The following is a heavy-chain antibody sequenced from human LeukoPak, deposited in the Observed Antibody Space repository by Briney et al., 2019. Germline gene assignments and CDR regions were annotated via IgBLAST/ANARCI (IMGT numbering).Heavy chain of an antibody. CDR2: IITNTGNP. CDR1: GYTFTSYA. V-gene: IGHV7-4-1*02. J-gene: IGHJ4*02. CDR3: ARPDSSGYYSLLGVY. D-gene: IGHD3-22*01. Sequence: ASVKVSCKASGYTFTSYAMNWVRQAPGQGLEWMGWIITNTGNPTYAQGFTGRFVFSLDTSVSTAYLQISSLKAEDTAVYYCARPDSSGYYSLLGVYWGQGTLVTVSS.